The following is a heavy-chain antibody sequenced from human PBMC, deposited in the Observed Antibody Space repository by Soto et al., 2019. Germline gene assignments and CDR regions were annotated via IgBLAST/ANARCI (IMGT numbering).Heavy chain of an antibody. Sequence: KPSETLSLTCTVSGGSISSYYWSWIRQPPGKGLEWIGYIYYSGSTNYNPSLKSRVTISVDTSKNQFSLKLSSVTAADTAVYYCARATSPLWFGELFGWFDPWGQGTLVTVSS. CDR3: ARATSPLWFGELFGWFDP. J-gene: IGHJ5*02. D-gene: IGHD3-10*01. V-gene: IGHV4-59*01. CDR2: IYYSGST. CDR1: GGSISSYY.